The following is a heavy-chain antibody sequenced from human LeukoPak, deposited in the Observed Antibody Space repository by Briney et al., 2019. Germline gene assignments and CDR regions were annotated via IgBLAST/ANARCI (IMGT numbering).Heavy chain of an antibody. J-gene: IGHJ5*01. CDR1: GGSISSSSYY. CDR3: ARSGSYYYSFHS. CDR2: IYYSGST. V-gene: IGHV4-39*01. D-gene: IGHD1-26*01. Sequence: PSETLSLTCTVSGGSISSSSYYWGWIRQPPGKGLEWIGTIYYSGSTYYNPSLKSRVTISVDTSKNQFSLKLSSVTAADTAVYYCARSGSYYYSFHSWGHGTLVTISS.